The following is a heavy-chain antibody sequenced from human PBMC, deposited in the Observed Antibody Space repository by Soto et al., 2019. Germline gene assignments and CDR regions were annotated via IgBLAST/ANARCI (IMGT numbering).Heavy chain of an antibody. CDR2: INPNSGGT. V-gene: IGHV1-2*02. CDR1: GYTFTGYY. CDR3: ARVTKDSSSWYSYYYGMDV. D-gene: IGHD6-13*01. Sequence: ASVKVSCKASGYTFTGYYMHWVRQSPVQGLEWMGWINPNSGGTNYAQKFQGRVTMTRDTSISTAYMELSRLRSDDTAVYYCARVTKDSSSWYSYYYGMDVWGQGTTVTVSS. J-gene: IGHJ6*02.